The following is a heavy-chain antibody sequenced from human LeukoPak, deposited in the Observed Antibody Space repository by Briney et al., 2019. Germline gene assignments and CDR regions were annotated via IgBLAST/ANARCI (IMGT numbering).Heavy chain of an antibody. D-gene: IGHD3-22*01. CDR3: ARRPSSGTPLDY. J-gene: IGHJ4*02. V-gene: IGHV4-34*01. CDR1: GGSFSGYY. CDR2: INHSGST. Sequence: SETLSLTCAVYGGSFSGYYWSWIRQPPGKGLEWIGEINHSGSTNYNPSLKSRVTISVDTSKNQSSLKLSSVTAADTAVYYCARRPSSGTPLDYWGQGTLVTVSS.